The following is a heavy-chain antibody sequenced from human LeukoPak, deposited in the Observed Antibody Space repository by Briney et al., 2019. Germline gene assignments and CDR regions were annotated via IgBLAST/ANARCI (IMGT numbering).Heavy chain of an antibody. Sequence: GASVKASCTASGYTFTSYYIHWVRQAPGQGLEWMGRINPSGGSTRYAQKFQGRVTMTRDTSTSTVYMELSSLRFEDTAVYYCARGPPNYGGFDYWGQGTLVTVSS. D-gene: IGHD4-23*01. J-gene: IGHJ4*02. V-gene: IGHV1-46*01. CDR2: INPSGGST. CDR3: ARGPPNYGGFDY. CDR1: GYTFTSYY.